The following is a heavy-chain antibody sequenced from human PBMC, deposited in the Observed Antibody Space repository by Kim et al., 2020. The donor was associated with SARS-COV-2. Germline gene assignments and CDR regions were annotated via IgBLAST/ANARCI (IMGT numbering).Heavy chain of an antibody. Sequence: ESVEGRFTRSRDNAKNTLYLQMNSLRAEETAVYYCARGLGSGSEKNWFGPWGQGPLVTVSS. D-gene: IGHD3-10*01. J-gene: IGHJ5*02. V-gene: IGHV3-74*01. CDR3: ARGLGSGSEKNWFGP.